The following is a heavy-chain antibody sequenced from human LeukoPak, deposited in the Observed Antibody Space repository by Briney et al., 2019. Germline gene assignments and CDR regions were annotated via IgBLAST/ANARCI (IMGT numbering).Heavy chain of an antibody. CDR1: GFTLSTYD. CDR2: IGPPGDA. D-gene: IGHD2-15*01. J-gene: IGHJ5*02. V-gene: IGHV3-13*01. Sequence: GGSLRLSCAASGFTLSTYDMHWVRQIPGKGPGKGLEYVSHIGPPGDAHYLDSVKGRFAISREDARNSLYLQMNNLRAEDTGVYYCARAPARWHNYFDPWGQGTPVTVTS. CDR3: ARAPARWHNYFDP.